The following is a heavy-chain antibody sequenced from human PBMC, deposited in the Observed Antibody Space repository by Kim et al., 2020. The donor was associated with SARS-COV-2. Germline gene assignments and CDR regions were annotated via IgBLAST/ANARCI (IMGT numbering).Heavy chain of an antibody. D-gene: IGHD3-10*02. CDR2: INQDGSES. Sequence: GGSLRLSCAASGFTCSHDWMTWVRQAPGKGLEWVANINQDGSESYYVDSVKGRFTISRDNAKNTLYLQMISLRVEDTAVYYCARSVFGDNYWGQGTLVSVS. V-gene: IGHV3-7*01. J-gene: IGHJ4*02. CDR3: ARSVFGDNY. CDR1: GFTCSHDW.